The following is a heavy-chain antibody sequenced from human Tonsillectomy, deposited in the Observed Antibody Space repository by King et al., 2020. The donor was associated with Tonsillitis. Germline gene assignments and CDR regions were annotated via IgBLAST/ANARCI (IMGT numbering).Heavy chain of an antibody. J-gene: IGHJ5*02. D-gene: IGHD1-14*01. CDR3: APHRLTPSVDCFDP. V-gene: IGHV3-23*03. Sequence: DVQLQESGGGLVQPGGSLRLSCAASGFTFSNYPMTWVRQAPGKGLEWVSIIYSGGSTIVYADSVRGRFTISRADSKNTLFLQMSHLRAHDTAVYYCAPHRLTPSVDCFDPWGQGTLVTVSS. CDR1: GFTFSNYP. CDR2: IYSGGSTI.